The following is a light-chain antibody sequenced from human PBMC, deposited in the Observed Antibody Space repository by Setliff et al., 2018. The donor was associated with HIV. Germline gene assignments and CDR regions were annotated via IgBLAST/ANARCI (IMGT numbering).Light chain of an antibody. CDR3: QSYDASNDGIV. Sequence: NFMLTQSHSVSESPGKTIIISCTRSSGSIASSRVQWYQQRPGSSPTIVIVEDSQRPSGVPDRFSGSIDSSSNSASLTISGLKTEDEAAYYCQSYDASNDGIVIGGGTKVTVL. CDR2: EDS. CDR1: SGSIASSR. J-gene: IGLJ3*02. V-gene: IGLV6-57*01.